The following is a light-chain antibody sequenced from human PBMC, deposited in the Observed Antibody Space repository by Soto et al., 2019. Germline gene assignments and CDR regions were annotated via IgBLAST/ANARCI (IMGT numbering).Light chain of an antibody. CDR1: QSVSNSY. J-gene: IGKJ4*01. CDR3: QQYGSSVLT. CDR2: GAS. Sequence: EIVLTQSPGTVSLSPGERATLSCRASQSVSNSYLAWYQQKPGQAPRLLIYGASSRATGIPDRFSGSGSGTDFTLTISRLEPEDFAVYYCQQYGSSVLTFGGGTKVEIK. V-gene: IGKV3-20*01.